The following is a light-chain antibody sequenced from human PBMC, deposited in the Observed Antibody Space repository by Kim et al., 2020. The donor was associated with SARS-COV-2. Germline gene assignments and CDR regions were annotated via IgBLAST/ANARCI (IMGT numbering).Light chain of an antibody. CDR2: DNI. CDR1: SYNIGGNY. V-gene: IGLV1-51*01. J-gene: IGLJ3*02. CDR3: GVWDGSLSAAV. Sequence: GQKVTISCSGHSYNIGGNYVTWYQLVPGTAPKLLIYDNIQRPSGIPDRFSASKSGTSATLAITGLQTGDEADYYCGVWDGSLSAAVFGGGTKLTVL.